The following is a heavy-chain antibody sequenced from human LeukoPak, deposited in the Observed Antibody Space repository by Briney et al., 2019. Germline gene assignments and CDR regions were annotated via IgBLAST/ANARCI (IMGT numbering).Heavy chain of an antibody. CDR2: ISSSGAST. J-gene: IGHJ5*02. D-gene: IGHD4-11*01. CDR3: AKDRYSNLFDWFDP. V-gene: IGHV3-23*01. Sequence: GGSLRLSCVASEFTFGSYSMTWLRQGPARGLEWVSAISSSGASTYYAHSVKGRFTITRDNPKITLYLQMNSLRAEDTAVHYCAKDRYSNLFDWFDPWGQGTLVTVSS. CDR1: EFTFGSYS.